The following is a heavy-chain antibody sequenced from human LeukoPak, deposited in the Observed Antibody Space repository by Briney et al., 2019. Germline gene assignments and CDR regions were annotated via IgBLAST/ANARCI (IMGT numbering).Heavy chain of an antibody. D-gene: IGHD3-22*01. Sequence: SETLSLTCTVSGGSISSYYWSWIRQPAGKGLEWIGRIYTSGSTYYNPSLKSRVTISVDTSKNQFSLKLSSVTAADTAVYYCAGNCDSSGYYYYLDYWGQGTLVTVSS. CDR3: AGNCDSSGYYYYLDY. J-gene: IGHJ4*02. V-gene: IGHV4-4*07. CDR2: IYTSGST. CDR1: GGSISSYY.